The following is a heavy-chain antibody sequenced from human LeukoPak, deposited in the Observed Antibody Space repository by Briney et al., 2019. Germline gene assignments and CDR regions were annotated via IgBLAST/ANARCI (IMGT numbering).Heavy chain of an antibody. D-gene: IGHD4-23*01. V-gene: IGHV4-59*08. J-gene: IGHJ4*02. CDR3: ARLAHYGGNDY. Sequence: SETLSLTCTVSGGSISSYYWSWIRQPPGKGLEWIGYIYYSGSTYYNPSLKSRVTISVDTSKNQFSLKLSSVSAADTAVYYCARLAHYGGNDYWGQGTLVTVSS. CDR1: GGSISSYY. CDR2: IYYSGST.